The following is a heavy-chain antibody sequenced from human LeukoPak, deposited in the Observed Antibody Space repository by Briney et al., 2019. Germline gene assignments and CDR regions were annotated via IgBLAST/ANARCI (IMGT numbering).Heavy chain of an antibody. Sequence: PGGSLRLSCAASGFPFSNFWMTWVRQAPGKGLEWVANIREDGSEKYYVESVKGRFTISRDNAKNSLFLQMNSLRAEDTAVYYCASGGHGDYCGQRTLVTVSS. CDR2: IREDGSEK. CDR3: ASGGHGDY. V-gene: IGHV3-7*01. D-gene: IGHD5-12*01. CDR1: GFPFSNFW. J-gene: IGHJ4*02.